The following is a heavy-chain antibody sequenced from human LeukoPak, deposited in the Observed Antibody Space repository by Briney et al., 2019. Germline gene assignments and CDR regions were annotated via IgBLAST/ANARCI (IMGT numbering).Heavy chain of an antibody. CDR3: ACGSTHLYYYYMDV. CDR2: IYSGGST. J-gene: IGHJ6*03. CDR1: GFTVSSNY. V-gene: IGHV3-53*01. Sequence: PGGSLRLSCAASGFTVSSNYVSWVRQAPGKGLEWFSVIYSGGSTYYADSVKGRFTISRDSSKNTLNLQMNSLRAEDTAVYYCACGSTHLYYYYMDVWGKGTTVTVSS. D-gene: IGHD2-2*01.